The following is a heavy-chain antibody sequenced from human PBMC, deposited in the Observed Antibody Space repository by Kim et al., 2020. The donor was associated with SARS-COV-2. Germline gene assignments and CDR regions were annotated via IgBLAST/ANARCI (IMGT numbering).Heavy chain of an antibody. CDR3: AKDGRWLGEGSWFDP. J-gene: IGHJ5*02. CDR1: GFTFSSYA. CDR2: ISVSAGST. V-gene: IGHV3-23*01. D-gene: IGHD3-10*01. Sequence: GGSLRLSCAASGFTFSSYAMSWVRQAPGKGLEWVSAISVSAGSTYYADSVKGRFTISRDNSKNTLYLQMNSLRAEDTAFYYCAKDGRWLGEGSWFDPWGRGTRVPFSS.